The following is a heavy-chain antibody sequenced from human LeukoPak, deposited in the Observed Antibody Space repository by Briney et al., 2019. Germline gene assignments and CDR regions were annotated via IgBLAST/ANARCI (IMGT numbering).Heavy chain of an antibody. V-gene: IGHV1-46*01. J-gene: IGHJ4*02. Sequence: GASVKVSCKASGYTFTSYYMHWVRQAPGQGLEWMGIINPSGGSTSYAQKFQGRVTMTRDTSTSTVYMELSSLRSEDTAVYYCARDLYYYDSSGYSPYYFDYWGQGTLVTVSS. D-gene: IGHD3-22*01. CDR1: GYTFTSYY. CDR2: INPSGGST. CDR3: ARDLYYYDSSGYSPYYFDY.